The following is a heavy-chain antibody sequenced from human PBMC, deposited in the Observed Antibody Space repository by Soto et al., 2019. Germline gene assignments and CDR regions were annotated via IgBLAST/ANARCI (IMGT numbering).Heavy chain of an antibody. CDR1: GYTFTSYG. J-gene: IGHJ3*02. D-gene: IGHD6-19*01. CDR2: ISAYNGNT. Sequence: ASVKVSCKASGYTFTSYGISWVRQAPGQGLEWMGWISAYNGNTNYAQKLQGRVTMTTDTSTGTAYMELRSLRSDDTAVYYCARGVKRWLHDAFDIWGQGTMVTVSS. V-gene: IGHV1-18*01. CDR3: ARGVKRWLHDAFDI.